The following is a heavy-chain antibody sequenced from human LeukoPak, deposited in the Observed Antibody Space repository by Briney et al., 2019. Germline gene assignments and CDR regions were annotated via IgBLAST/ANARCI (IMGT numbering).Heavy chain of an antibody. V-gene: IGHV4-34*01. J-gene: IGHJ4*02. CDR3: AREKTYYDTSGKYYGGVFDH. Sequence: PSETLSLTCAVYGGSFNGYYWSWIRQPPGKGLEWIGEINHSGSTIYSPSLKSRVTISVDTSKNQFSLNLSSVTAADTAVYSCAREKTYYDTSGKYYGGVFDHWGQGALVTVSS. D-gene: IGHD3-22*01. CDR2: INHSGST. CDR1: GGSFNGYY.